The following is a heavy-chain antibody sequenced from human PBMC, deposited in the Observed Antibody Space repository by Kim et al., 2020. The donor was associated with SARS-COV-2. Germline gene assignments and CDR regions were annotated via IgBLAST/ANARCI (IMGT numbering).Heavy chain of an antibody. Sequence: GGSLRLSCAASGFTVKNSYVSWVRQAPGKGLECVSVIHAGGSTFYAEFVKGRFTMSRDSSKNTVYLQMNSLRAEDTAIYYYARDSPGCSKQCGYGVDVWG. V-gene: IGHV3-53*01. J-gene: IGHJ6*01. D-gene: IGHD3-22*01. CDR3: ARDSPGCSKQCGYGVDV. CDR2: IHAGGST. CDR1: GFTVKNSY.